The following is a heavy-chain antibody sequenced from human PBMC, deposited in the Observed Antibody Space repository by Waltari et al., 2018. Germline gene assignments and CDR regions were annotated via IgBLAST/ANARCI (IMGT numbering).Heavy chain of an antibody. CDR2: IYYKGNT. V-gene: IGHV4-28*07. J-gene: IGHJ5*01. CDR3: AKKVDGRNWFDS. CDR1: GFSISSTNW. Sequence: QAQLQESGPGLVKPSDTLSLTCAVSGFSISSTNWWVWIRQPPGKVLEWIGYIYYKGNTYYNPSLKRRVTMSVDTSKNQFSLKLASVTAVDTAMYYCAKKVDGRNWFDSWGQGTLVIVSS. D-gene: IGHD1-26*01.